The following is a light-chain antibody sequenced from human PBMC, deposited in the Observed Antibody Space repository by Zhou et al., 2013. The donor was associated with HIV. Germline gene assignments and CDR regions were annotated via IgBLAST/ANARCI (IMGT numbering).Light chain of an antibody. CDR1: QTISNY. Sequence: DIQMTQSPSSLSASAGDRVTITCRASQTISNYLNWYQQKPGKAPTLLIYAASSLQSGVPSRFSGSGSGTDFTLTISSLQPEDFATYYCQQSYGTLLTFGPGTKVDIK. J-gene: IGKJ3*01. CDR2: AAS. CDR3: QQSYGTLLT. V-gene: IGKV1-39*01.